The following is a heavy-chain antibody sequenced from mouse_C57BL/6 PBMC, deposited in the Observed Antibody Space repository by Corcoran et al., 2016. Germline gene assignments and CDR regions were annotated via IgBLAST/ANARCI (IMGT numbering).Heavy chain of an antibody. J-gene: IGHJ3*01. CDR1: GYSITSGYY. D-gene: IGHD2-5*01. CDR2: ISYDGSN. V-gene: IGHV3-6*01. CDR3: AREGYSNYGVAY. Sequence: DVQLQESGPGLVKPSQSLSLTCSVTGYSITSGYYWNWIRQFPGNKLEWMGYISYDGSNNYNPSLKNRISITRDTSKNQFFLKLNSVTTEDTATYYCAREGYSNYGVAYCGQGTLVTVSA.